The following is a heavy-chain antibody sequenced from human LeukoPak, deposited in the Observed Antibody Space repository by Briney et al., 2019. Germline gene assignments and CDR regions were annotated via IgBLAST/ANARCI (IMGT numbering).Heavy chain of an antibody. CDR2: IYSGGST. CDR1: GFTVGSNY. J-gene: IGHJ4*02. D-gene: IGHD3-10*01. Sequence: GGSVRLSCAASGFTVGSNYMSWVRQAPGKTLEWLSIIYSGGSTFYSDSVKGRFTISRDNSKNTLFLQMNTLRAEDTAVYYCAMKVPGTLPRSHRSFDYWGQGTLVTV. V-gene: IGHV3-66*01. CDR3: AMKVPGTLPRSHRSFDY.